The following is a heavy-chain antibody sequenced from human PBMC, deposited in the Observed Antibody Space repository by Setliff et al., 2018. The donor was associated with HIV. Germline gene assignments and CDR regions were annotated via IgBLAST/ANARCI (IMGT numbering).Heavy chain of an antibody. Sequence: QPGGSLRLSCAATGFTFSSYAMSWVRQAPGKGLEWVSAISGSGGSTYYADSVKGRFTISRDNSKNTLYLQMNSLRAEDTAVYYCAKDEGSSGWPLDYWGQGTLVTVSS. CDR2: ISGSGGST. J-gene: IGHJ4*02. CDR3: AKDEGSSGWPLDY. CDR1: GFTFSSYA. V-gene: IGHV3-23*01. D-gene: IGHD6-19*01.